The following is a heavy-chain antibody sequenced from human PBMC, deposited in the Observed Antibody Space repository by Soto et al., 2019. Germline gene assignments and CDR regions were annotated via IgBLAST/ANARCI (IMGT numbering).Heavy chain of an antibody. CDR2: IYYSGST. J-gene: IGHJ4*02. D-gene: IGHD6-19*01. CDR3: ARGFSGWYYFDY. CDR1: GGSISSYY. V-gene: IGHV4-59*01. Sequence: ETLSLTCTVSGGSISSYYWSWIRQPPGKGLEWIGYIYYSGSTDYNPSLKSRVTISVDTSKNQFSLKLSSVTAADTAVYYCARGFSGWYYFDYWGQGTLVTVSS.